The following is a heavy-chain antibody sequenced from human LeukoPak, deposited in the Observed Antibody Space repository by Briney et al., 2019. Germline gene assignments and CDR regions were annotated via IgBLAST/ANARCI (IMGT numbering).Heavy chain of an antibody. CDR3: TSQVYDFWSDQGDY. Sequence: GGSLRLSCAASGFTFSSYAMSWVRQAPGKGLEWVGFIRSKAYGGTTEYAASVKGRFTISRDDSKSIAYLQMNSLKTEDTAVYYCTSQVYDFWSDQGDYWGQGTLVTVSS. J-gene: IGHJ4*02. V-gene: IGHV3-49*04. CDR2: IRSKAYGGTT. D-gene: IGHD3-3*01. CDR1: GFTFSSYA.